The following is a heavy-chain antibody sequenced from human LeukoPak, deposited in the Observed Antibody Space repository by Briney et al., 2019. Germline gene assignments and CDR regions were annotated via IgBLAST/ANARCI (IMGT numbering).Heavy chain of an antibody. V-gene: IGHV3-30*02. CDR2: IRSDGSNK. J-gene: IGHJ3*02. Sequence: GGSLRLSCAGSGFSFSSYGMHWVRQAPGKGLEWMAFIRSDGSNKYYADSVKGRFTISRDNSKNTLYLQMNSLRAEDTAVYYCARGSKGPRVKTYYYDSSGPLGAFDIWGQGTMVTVSS. D-gene: IGHD3-22*01. CDR3: ARGSKGPRVKTYYYDSSGPLGAFDI. CDR1: GFSFSSYG.